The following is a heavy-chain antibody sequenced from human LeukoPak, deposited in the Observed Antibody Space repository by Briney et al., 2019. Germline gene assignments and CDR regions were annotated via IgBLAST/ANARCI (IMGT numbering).Heavy chain of an antibody. CDR1: GFTFSTSA. D-gene: IGHD1-1*01. CDR2: INEDGGDK. Sequence: PGGSLRLSCVASGFTFSTSAMHWVRQAPGKGLEWVANINEDGGDKYYVDSVKGRFTISRDNAKNSLYLQMNSLRAEDTAVYYCARELAFSTTQNYWGQGTLVTVSS. J-gene: IGHJ4*02. V-gene: IGHV3-7*01. CDR3: ARELAFSTTQNY.